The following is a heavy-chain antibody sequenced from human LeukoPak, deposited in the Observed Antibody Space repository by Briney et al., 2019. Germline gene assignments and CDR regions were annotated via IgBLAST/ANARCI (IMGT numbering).Heavy chain of an antibody. V-gene: IGHV4-30-2*01. Sequence: SSQTLFLTCTVSGGSISSGGYYWSWIRQPPGKGLEWIGYIYHSGSTYYNPSLKSRVTISVDRSKNQFSLKLSSVTAADTAVYYCARGHYDFWSGSPSYYGMDVWGQGTTVTVSS. D-gene: IGHD3-3*01. CDR3: ARGHYDFWSGSPSYYGMDV. CDR2: IYHSGST. J-gene: IGHJ6*02. CDR1: GGSISSGGYY.